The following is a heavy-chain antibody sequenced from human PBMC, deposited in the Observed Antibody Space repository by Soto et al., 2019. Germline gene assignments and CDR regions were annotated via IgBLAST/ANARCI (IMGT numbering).Heavy chain of an antibody. J-gene: IGHJ4*02. Sequence: PSETLSLTGTVSGGYISSYYWSWIRQPPGKGLEWIGYIYYSGSTNYNPSLKSRVTISVDTSKNQFSLKLSSVTAADTAVYYCARQRGRTNFWSGYYPYYFDYWGQGTLVTVSS. CDR3: ARQRGRTNFWSGYYPYYFDY. CDR1: GGYISSYY. CDR2: IYYSGST. D-gene: IGHD3-3*01. V-gene: IGHV4-59*08.